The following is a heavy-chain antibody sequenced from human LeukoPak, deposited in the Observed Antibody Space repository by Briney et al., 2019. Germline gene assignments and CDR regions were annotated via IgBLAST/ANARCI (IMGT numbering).Heavy chain of an antibody. CDR2: ISSSSSYI. CDR1: GFTFSSYS. Sequence: GGSLRLSCAASGFTFSSYSMNWVRQAPGKGLEWVSSISSSSSYIYYADSVKGRFTISRDNAKNSLYLQMNSLRAEDTAVYYCARDGDFWSGMDVWGKGTTVTVSS. J-gene: IGHJ6*04. V-gene: IGHV3-21*01. D-gene: IGHD3-3*01. CDR3: ARDGDFWSGMDV.